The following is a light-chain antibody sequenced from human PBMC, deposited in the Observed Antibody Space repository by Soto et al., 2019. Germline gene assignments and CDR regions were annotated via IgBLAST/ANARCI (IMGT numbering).Light chain of an antibody. J-gene: IGLJ2*01. Sequence: QSVLTQPPSVSGAPGQRVTISCTGSSSNIGAGYDVHWYQQLPGTAPKVLIYGNNNRPSGVPDRISGSKSGTSASLAITGLQAEDEADYYCQSYDSSLSGVVFGGGTKVTVL. CDR3: QSYDSSLSGVV. V-gene: IGLV1-40*01. CDR2: GNN. CDR1: SSNIGAGYD.